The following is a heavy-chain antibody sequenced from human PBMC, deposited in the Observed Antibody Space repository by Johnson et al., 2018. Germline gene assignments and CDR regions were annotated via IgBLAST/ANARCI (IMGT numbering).Heavy chain of an antibody. CDR3: ATTGSWYKAAFDI. J-gene: IGHJ3*02. V-gene: IGHV4-59*01. CDR1: GDSISSYY. D-gene: IGHD2-15*01. CDR2: IYYSGST. Sequence: QVQLQESGPGLVKPSETLSLTCTVSGDSISSYYWSWIRQPPGTGLEWIGYIYYSGSTNYNPSLKSRVTISVDTSKRQFSLKLSSVTAADTAVYYRATTGSWYKAAFDIWGQGTMVTVSS.